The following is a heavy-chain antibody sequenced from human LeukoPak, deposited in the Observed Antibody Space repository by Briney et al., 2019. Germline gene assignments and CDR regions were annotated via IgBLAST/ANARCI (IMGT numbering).Heavy chain of an antibody. CDR1: GGTFSSYA. V-gene: IGHV1-69*13. CDR2: IIPIFGTA. Sequence: ASVKVSCKASGGTFSSYAISWVRQAPAQGLEWMGGIIPIFGTANYAQKFQGRVTITADESTSTAYMELSSLRSEDTAVYYCARSGAYYYDSSGYYHQWGQGTLVTVSS. CDR3: ARSGAYYYDSSGYYHQ. D-gene: IGHD3-22*01. J-gene: IGHJ4*02.